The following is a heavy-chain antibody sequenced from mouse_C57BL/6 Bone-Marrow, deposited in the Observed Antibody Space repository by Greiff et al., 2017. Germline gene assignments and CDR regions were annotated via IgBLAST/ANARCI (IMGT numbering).Heavy chain of an antibody. CDR3: TRHITTVDYYAMDY. D-gene: IGHD1-1*01. Sequence: EVQLVESGGGLVQPGGSMKLSCAASGFTFSDAWMDWVRQSPEKGLEWVAEIRNKANNHATYYAESVKGRFTISRDDSKSSVYLQMNSLRAEDTGIYYCTRHITTVDYYAMDYWGQGTSVTVSS. V-gene: IGHV6-6*01. J-gene: IGHJ4*01. CDR1: GFTFSDAW. CDR2: IRNKANNHAT.